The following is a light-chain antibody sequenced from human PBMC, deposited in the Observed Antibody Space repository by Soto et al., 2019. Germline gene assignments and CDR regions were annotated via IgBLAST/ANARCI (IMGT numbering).Light chain of an antibody. CDR2: GAS. J-gene: IGKJ2*01. CDR1: QSVSSSY. Sequence: EIVLTQSPGTLSLSPGERATNSCRASQSVSSSYLAWYQQKPGQAPRLLIYGASSRATGIPDRFSGSGSGTDFTLTISRLEPEDFAVYYCQQYGSSPRTFDQGTKVDIK. CDR3: QQYGSSPRT. V-gene: IGKV3-20*01.